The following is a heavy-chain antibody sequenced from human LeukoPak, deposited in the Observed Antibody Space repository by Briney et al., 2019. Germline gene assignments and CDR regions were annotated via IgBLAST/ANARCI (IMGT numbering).Heavy chain of an antibody. CDR2: IIPIFGTA. J-gene: IGHJ5*02. Sequence: GASVKVSCKASGGTFSSYAISWVRQAPGQGLEWMGGIIPIFGTANYAQKFQGRVTITADESTSTAYMELSSLRSEDTAVYYCARDCSGGSCHSGSGFDPWGQGTLVTVSS. D-gene: IGHD2-15*01. V-gene: IGHV1-69*13. CDR3: ARDCSGGSCHSGSGFDP. CDR1: GGTFSSYA.